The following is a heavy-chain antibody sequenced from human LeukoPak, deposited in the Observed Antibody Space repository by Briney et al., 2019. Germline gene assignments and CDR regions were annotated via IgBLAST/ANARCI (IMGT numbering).Heavy chain of an antibody. CDR3: ARFVTAAGYYFDY. CDR1: GGTFTSYA. V-gene: IGHV1-69*10. CDR2: IIPILGTA. Sequence: SVKVSCKASGGTFTSYAISWVRQAPGQGLEWMGGIIPILGTANYAQKFQGRVTIIADKSTSTAYMELSSLRSEDTAVYYCARFVTAAGYYFDYWGQGTLVTVSS. D-gene: IGHD6-13*01. J-gene: IGHJ4*02.